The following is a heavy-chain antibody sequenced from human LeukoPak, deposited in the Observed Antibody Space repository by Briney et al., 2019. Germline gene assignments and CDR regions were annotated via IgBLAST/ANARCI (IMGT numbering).Heavy chain of an antibody. D-gene: IGHD3-16*01. V-gene: IGHV4-34*01. Sequence: PSETLSLTCEVDGGSFDDYHWTWIRQSPGKGLEWIGEINDSGSPLYSPSLRSRLTISVDTSKNQFSTTLTSVTVADTAVYYCARGPHPHWPLGQFWGQGSRVTVSS. CDR2: INDSGSP. J-gene: IGHJ4*02. CDR1: GGSFDDYH. CDR3: ARGPHPHWPLGQF.